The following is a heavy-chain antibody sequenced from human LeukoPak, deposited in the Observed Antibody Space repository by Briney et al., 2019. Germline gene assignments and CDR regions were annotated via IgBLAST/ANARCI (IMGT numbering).Heavy chain of an antibody. D-gene: IGHD2-15*01. CDR3: AKDLSSYSYFDY. CDR1: GFTFSSNA. CDR2: ISGSGGST. V-gene: IGHV3-23*01. J-gene: IGHJ4*02. Sequence: GGSLRLSCAASGFTFSSNAMSWVRQAPGKGLEWVSIISGSGGSTYYADSVKGRFTISRDNSKSTLYLQMNNLRAEDTAIYHCAKDLSSYSYFDYWGQGTLVTVSS.